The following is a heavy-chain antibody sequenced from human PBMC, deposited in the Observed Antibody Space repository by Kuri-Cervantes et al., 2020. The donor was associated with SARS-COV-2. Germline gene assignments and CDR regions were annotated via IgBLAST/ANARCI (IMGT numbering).Heavy chain of an antibody. J-gene: IGHJ2*01. CDR2: INPSGGST. Sequence: ASVKVSCKASGYTFTSYYMHWVRQAPGQGLEWMGIINPSGGSTSYAQKFQGRVTMTRDTSTSTVYMELNSLRAEDTAVYYCARGLRRRYFDLWGRGTLVTVSS. D-gene: IGHD4-17*01. CDR3: ARGLRRRYFDL. V-gene: IGHV1-46*01. CDR1: GYTFTSYY.